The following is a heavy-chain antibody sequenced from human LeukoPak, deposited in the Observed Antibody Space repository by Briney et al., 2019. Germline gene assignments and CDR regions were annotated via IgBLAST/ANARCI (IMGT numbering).Heavy chain of an antibody. V-gene: IGHV1-2*02. CDR1: GYTFTGYY. J-gene: IGHJ2*01. Sequence: ASVKVSCKASGYTFTGYYMHWVRQAPGQGLEWMGWINPNSGSTNYAQKFQGRVTMTRDTSISTAYMELSRLRSDDTAVYYCARGEPQTWYFDLWGRGTLVTVSS. CDR3: ARGEPQTWYFDL. CDR2: INPNSGST.